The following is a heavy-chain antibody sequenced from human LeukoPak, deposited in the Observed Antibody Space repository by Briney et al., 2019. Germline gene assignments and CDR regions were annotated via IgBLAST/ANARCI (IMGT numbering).Heavy chain of an antibody. Sequence: GGSLRLSCAASGFTFSNAWMSWVRQAPGKGLEWVGRIKSKTDGGTTDYADSVKGRFTISRDNSKNTLYLQMNSLRAEDTAVYYCAKAPINDYVWGSYRPMYYFDYWGQGTLVTVSS. CDR2: IKSKTDGGTT. CDR1: GFTFSNAW. CDR3: AKAPINDYVWGSYRPMYYFDY. D-gene: IGHD3-16*02. J-gene: IGHJ4*02. V-gene: IGHV3-15*01.